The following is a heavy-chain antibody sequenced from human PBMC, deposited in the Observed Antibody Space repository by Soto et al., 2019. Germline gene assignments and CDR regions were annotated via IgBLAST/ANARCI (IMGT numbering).Heavy chain of an antibody. CDR3: ARAHGQLRHFDY. Sequence: QVQLQESGPGLVKPSGTLSLTCVVSTGSISSSNWWSWVRQPPGKGLEWIGEIYHSGSTNYTPSLKSRVIISVDTSRNQFSLNLNSVTAADSAVYYCARAHGQLRHFDYWGQGTLVTVSS. CDR1: TGSISSSNW. J-gene: IGHJ4*02. V-gene: IGHV4-4*02. D-gene: IGHD6-19*01. CDR2: IYHSGST.